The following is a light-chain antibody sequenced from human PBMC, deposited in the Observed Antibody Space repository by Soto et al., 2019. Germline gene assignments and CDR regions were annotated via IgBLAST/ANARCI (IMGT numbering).Light chain of an antibody. Sequence: QSALTQPASVSGSPGQSITVSCTGTSSDVGGYNYVSWYQQHPDKAPKLMIYDVSNRPSGVSNRFSGSKSGNTASLTISGLQAEDEADYYCSSYTSSSTSYVFATGTKLTVL. J-gene: IGLJ1*01. CDR2: DVS. CDR3: SSYTSSSTSYV. CDR1: SSDVGGYNY. V-gene: IGLV2-14*01.